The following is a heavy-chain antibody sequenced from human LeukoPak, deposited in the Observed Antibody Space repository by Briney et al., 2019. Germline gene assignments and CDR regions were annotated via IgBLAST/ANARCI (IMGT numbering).Heavy chain of an antibody. CDR2: IYYSGST. V-gene: IGHV4-31*03. D-gene: IGHD5-12*01. CDR1: GGSIRSGGYY. CDR3: ARRGYGGYDFGY. J-gene: IGHJ4*02. Sequence: SQTLSLTCTVSGGSIRSGGYYWSWIRQHPGKGLGWIGYIYYSGSTYYNPSLKSRVTISVDTSKNQFSLKLSSVTAADTAVYYCARRGYGGYDFGYWGQGTLVTVSS.